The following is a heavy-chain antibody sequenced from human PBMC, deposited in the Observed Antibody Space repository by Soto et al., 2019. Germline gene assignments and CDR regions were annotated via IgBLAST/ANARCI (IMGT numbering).Heavy chain of an antibody. D-gene: IGHD6-19*01. CDR2: IYPGNSDT. CDR3: ARQSSAWSFDP. J-gene: IGHJ5*02. CDR1: GYSFTNYW. V-gene: IGHV5-51*01. Sequence: GESLKISCKGSGYSFTNYWIGWVRQMPGKGLEWMGVIYPGNSDTRYSPSFQSQATISADKSINTAYLQWSSLKASDTAVYYCARQSSAWSFDPWGQGTLVTVSS.